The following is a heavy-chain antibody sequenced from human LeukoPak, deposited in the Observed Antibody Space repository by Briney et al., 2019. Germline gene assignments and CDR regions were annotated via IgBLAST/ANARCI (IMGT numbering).Heavy chain of an antibody. Sequence: GGSLRLSCAASGFTFSDYYMSWIRQAPGKGLEWVSYIGSSGSTIYYADSVKGRFTISRDNAKNSLYLQMNSLRAEDTAVYYCAREVGATHYYYYYYMDVWGKGTTVTVTS. D-gene: IGHD1-26*01. CDR3: AREVGATHYYYYYYMDV. V-gene: IGHV3-11*04. CDR2: IGSSGSTI. CDR1: GFTFSDYY. J-gene: IGHJ6*03.